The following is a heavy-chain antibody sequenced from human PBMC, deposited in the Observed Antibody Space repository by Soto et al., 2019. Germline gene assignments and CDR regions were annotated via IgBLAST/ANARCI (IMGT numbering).Heavy chain of an antibody. CDR1: GHISGHYG. Sequence: QVQLVQSAPELTKPGASVKVSCRVSGHISGHYGISWVRLRAGQGLEWMGWISAHRSHTNYAHKFRGRVTMTTDPSTATVSMELTNLLSDDTAVYFFAGDGDKWDPRGCDNWGQGTLVTVSS. V-gene: IGHV1-18*01. J-gene: IGHJ4*02. CDR2: ISAHRSHT. D-gene: IGHD1-26*01. CDR3: AGDGDKWDPRGCDN.